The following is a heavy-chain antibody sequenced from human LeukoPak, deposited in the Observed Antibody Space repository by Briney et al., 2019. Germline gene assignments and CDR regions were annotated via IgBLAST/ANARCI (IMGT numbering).Heavy chain of an antibody. Sequence: PGGSLRLSCAASGFTFSSYDMHWVRQATGKGLGWVSAIGTAGDTYYPGSVKGRFTISRENAKNSLYLQMNSLRAGDTAVYYCARAPIYYDSSGKGDAFDIWGQGTMVTVSS. CDR2: IGTAGDT. CDR1: GFTFSSYD. V-gene: IGHV3-13*01. CDR3: ARAPIYYDSSGKGDAFDI. J-gene: IGHJ3*02. D-gene: IGHD3-22*01.